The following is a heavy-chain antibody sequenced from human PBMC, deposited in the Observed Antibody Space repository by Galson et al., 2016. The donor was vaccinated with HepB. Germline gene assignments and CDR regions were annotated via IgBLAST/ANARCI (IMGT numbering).Heavy chain of an antibody. V-gene: IGHV4-59*01. D-gene: IGHD6-19*01. Sequence: LSLTCTVSGGSISSYFWTWIRQPPGKGLEWIGYIYNSGSTNYNPSLKTPVPISVDTSKNQFSLKLSSVTAADTAVYYCARDIGGSGSNLAFDIWGQGTMVTVSS. CDR3: ARDIGGSGSNLAFDI. J-gene: IGHJ3*02. CDR2: IYNSGST. CDR1: GGSISSYF.